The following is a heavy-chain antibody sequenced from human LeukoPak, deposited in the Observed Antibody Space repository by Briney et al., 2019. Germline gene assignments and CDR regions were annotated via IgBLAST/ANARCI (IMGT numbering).Heavy chain of an antibody. D-gene: IGHD1-26*01. CDR3: ARDVSKVGATCDY. Sequence: ASVKVSCKAFGYTFTSNYMHWVRQAPGQGPEWMGVISPSGGSTTYAQKFQGRVTLTRDMSTSTDYLELSSLRSEDTAVYYCARDVSKVGATCDYWGQGTLVTVSS. CDR2: ISPSGGST. V-gene: IGHV1-46*01. J-gene: IGHJ4*02. CDR1: GYTFTSNY.